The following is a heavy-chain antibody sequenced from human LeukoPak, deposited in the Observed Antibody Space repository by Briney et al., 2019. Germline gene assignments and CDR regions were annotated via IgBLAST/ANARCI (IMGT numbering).Heavy chain of an antibody. V-gene: IGHV3-7*01. J-gene: IGHJ4*02. CDR2: IKQDGSEK. CDR1: GFTFSSYW. CDR3: ARVDFWSGSKAAFDY. D-gene: IGHD3-3*01. Sequence: QTGGSLRLSCAASGFTFSSYWMSWVRQAPGKGLEWVANIKQDGSEKYYVDSLKGRFTISRDNAKNSLYLQMNSLRAEDTAVYYCARVDFWSGSKAAFDYWGQGTLVTVSS.